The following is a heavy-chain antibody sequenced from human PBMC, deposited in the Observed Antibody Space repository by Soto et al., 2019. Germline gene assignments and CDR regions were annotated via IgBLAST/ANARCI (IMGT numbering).Heavy chain of an antibody. CDR2: IYYSGSS. V-gene: IGHV4-61*01. J-gene: IGHJ5*02. Sequence: SETLSLTCTVSGGSVSNSNYYWGWLRQSPGKGLEWIGYIYYSGSSNSNPSLKSRVTISVDTSKNQFSLKLSSVTAADTAVYYCARGGYGDYAWFDPWGQGTLVTVS. CDR3: ARGGYGDYAWFDP. D-gene: IGHD4-17*01. CDR1: GGSVSNSNYY.